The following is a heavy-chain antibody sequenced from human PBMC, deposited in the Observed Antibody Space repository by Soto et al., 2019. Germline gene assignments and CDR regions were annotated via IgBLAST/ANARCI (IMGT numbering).Heavy chain of an antibody. J-gene: IGHJ3*02. CDR2: IYYTGPT. V-gene: IGHV4-59*01. CDR1: GGSISNYY. Sequence: SETLSLTCTVSGGSISNYYWTWIRQPPGKGLEWIGYIYYTGPTTYNPSLKSRVTFSVDTSKNQFSLRLSSVTAADTALYYCAGPNSVGNTAGAFDIWGPGTMVTVSS. CDR3: AGPNSVGNTAGAFDI. D-gene: IGHD5-18*01.